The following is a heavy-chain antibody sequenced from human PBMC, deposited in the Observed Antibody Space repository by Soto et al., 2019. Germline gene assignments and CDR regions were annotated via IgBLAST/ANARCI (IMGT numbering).Heavy chain of an antibody. Sequence: SETLSLTCIVSGGSINSYYWNWIRQPPGKGLEWIGYIYYSGSTNYNPSLKSRVTISVDTSNNKFSLKLSSLTAADTAIYYCARVCSNSTCYGRADVWGKGTTVTVS. CDR3: ARVCSNSTCYGRADV. CDR1: GGSINSYY. J-gene: IGHJ6*03. CDR2: IYYSGST. D-gene: IGHD2-2*01. V-gene: IGHV4-59*01.